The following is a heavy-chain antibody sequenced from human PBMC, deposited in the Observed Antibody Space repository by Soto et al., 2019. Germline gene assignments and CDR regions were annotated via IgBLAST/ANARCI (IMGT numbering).Heavy chain of an antibody. CDR2: ISSSGSTI. J-gene: IGHJ4*02. CDR1: GFTFSDYY. V-gene: IGHV3-11*01. CDR3: ARVVRAGYDFWSGYSFNFDY. Sequence: PGGSLRVSCAASGFTFSDYYMSWIRQAPGKGLEWVSYISSSGSTIYYADSVKGRFTISRDNAKNSLYLQMNSLRAEDTAVYYCARVVRAGYDFWSGYSFNFDYWGQGTLVTVSS. D-gene: IGHD3-3*01.